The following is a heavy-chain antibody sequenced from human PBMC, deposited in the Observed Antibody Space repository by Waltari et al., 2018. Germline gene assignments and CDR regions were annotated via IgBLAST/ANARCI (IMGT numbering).Heavy chain of an antibody. CDR3: ARTSGSGWELLGAFDY. CDR1: GGSIRSSSYY. J-gene: IGHJ4*02. D-gene: IGHD1-26*01. Sequence: QLQLQESGPGLVKPSETLSLPCTVSGGSIRSSSYYRGWIRQPPGTGLEWLGVIYCSGSTYDNTSPKSRLTISVATSKNQFSLKLSSVPGADTAVYYCARTSGSGWELLGAFDYWGQGTLVTVSS. CDR2: IYCSGST. V-gene: IGHV4-39*07.